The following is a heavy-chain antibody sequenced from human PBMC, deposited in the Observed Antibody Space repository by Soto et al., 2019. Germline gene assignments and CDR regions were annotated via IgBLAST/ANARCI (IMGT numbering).Heavy chain of an antibody. Sequence: SETLSLTCTGSGGSIRSYYWRWIRQPPGKGLEWIGYMYNTGSTIYNPSLKSRVTISVDTSKNQFSLKLNSVTAADTAVYYCARDLWGYCGADCYPLDVWGQGTTVTVS. CDR1: GGSIRSYY. CDR2: MYNTGST. V-gene: IGHV4-59*01. J-gene: IGHJ6*02. D-gene: IGHD2-21*02. CDR3: ARDLWGYCGADCYPLDV.